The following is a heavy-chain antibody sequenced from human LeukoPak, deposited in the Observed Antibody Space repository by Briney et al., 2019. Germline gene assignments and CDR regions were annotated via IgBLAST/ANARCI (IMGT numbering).Heavy chain of an antibody. D-gene: IGHD2-2*01. V-gene: IGHV3-23*01. CDR1: GFTFSSYA. CDR2: ISGSGGST. J-gene: IGHJ4*02. Sequence: GGSLRLSCAASGFTFSSYAMSWVRQAPGKGLEWVSAISGSGGSTYYADSVKGRFTISRDNSKKTLYLQMNSLRAEDTAVYYCAKDRDIVVVPAATIDYWGQGTLVTVSS. CDR3: AKDRDIVVVPAATIDY.